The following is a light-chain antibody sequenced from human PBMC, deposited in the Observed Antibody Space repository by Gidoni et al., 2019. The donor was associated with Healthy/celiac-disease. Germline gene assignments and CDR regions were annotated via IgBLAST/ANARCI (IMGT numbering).Light chain of an antibody. J-gene: IGLJ2*01. Sequence: SYELPQPPSVSVSPGQTARLTCTGDKLGDKYACWYQQKPGQSPVLVIYQNNKRPAGITERFAGSNSGNTATLTISGTQAMDEADYYCQAWDSSTVVFGGGTKLTVL. V-gene: IGLV3-1*01. CDR3: QAWDSSTVV. CDR1: KLGDKY. CDR2: QNN.